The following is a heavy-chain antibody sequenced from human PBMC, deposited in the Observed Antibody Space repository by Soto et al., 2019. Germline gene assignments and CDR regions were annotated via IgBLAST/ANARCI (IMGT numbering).Heavy chain of an antibody. CDR2: ISAYNGNT. Sequence: QVQLVQSGAEVKKPGASVKVSCKASVYTFTSYGISWVRQAPGQGLEWMGWISAYNGNTNYAQKLQGRVTMTTDTSTSTAYMELRSLRSDDTAVYYCARGGRHDSSGYYLPFSGMDVWGQGTTVTVSS. V-gene: IGHV1-18*01. CDR1: VYTFTSYG. D-gene: IGHD3-22*01. J-gene: IGHJ6*02. CDR3: ARGGRHDSSGYYLPFSGMDV.